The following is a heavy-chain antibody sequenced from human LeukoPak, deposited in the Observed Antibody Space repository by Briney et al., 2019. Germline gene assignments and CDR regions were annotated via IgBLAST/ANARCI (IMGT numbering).Heavy chain of an antibody. CDR3: TRDTNGAFDI. D-gene: IGHD1-1*01. CDR2: IWYDGSNK. Sequence: GGSLRLSCAVSGFTFRNYGMHWVRQAPGKGLEWMGVIWYDGSNKYYSDSVRGRFTISRDNSKNRVYLQMNSLRVEDTAVYYCTRDTNGAFDIWGPETLVTVS. V-gene: IGHV3-33*01. J-gene: IGHJ3*02. CDR1: GFTFRNYG.